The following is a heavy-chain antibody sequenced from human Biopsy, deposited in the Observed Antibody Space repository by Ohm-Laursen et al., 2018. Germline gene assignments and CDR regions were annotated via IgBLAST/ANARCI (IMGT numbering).Heavy chain of an antibody. D-gene: IGHD5-24*01. J-gene: IGHJ6*02. V-gene: IGHV1-46*01. CDR2: ISPSGATT. Sequence: SSVKVSCKASGNTFASYHIHWVRQAPGQGLEWMGVISPSGATTSFSQKFQGRITMTRDTSTGTVYMDLNSLGSEDTAVYYCARAGVGSDGTDSYYYGMDVWGPGTTVTVSS. CDR1: GNTFASYH. CDR3: ARAGVGSDGTDSYYYGMDV.